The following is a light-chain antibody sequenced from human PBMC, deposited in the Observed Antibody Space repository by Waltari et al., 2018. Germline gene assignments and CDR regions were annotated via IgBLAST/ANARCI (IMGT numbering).Light chain of an antibody. V-gene: IGLV2-14*03. CDR3: SSYISSSTLEV. CDR1: SSDVGGYNY. Sequence: QSALTQPASVSGSPGQSITIPCTGTSSDVGGYNYVSCYQQHPGKAPKLRIFDVSNRPSGVSNRFSGSKSGNTASLTISGLQAEDEADYYCSSYISSSTLEVFGGGTRLTVL. J-gene: IGLJ3*02. CDR2: DVS.